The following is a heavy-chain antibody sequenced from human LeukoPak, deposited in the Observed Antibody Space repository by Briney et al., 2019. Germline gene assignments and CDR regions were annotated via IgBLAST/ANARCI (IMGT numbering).Heavy chain of an antibody. V-gene: IGHV1-2*02. J-gene: IGHJ4*02. CDR2: INPNSGGT. CDR1: GYTFTGYY. Sequence: ASVKVPCKASGYTFTGYYMHWVRQAPGQGLEWMGCINPNSGGTNYAQKFQGRVTMTRDTSISTAYMELSRLRSDDTDVYYCARDLFAAAGIFDYWGQGTLVTVSS. D-gene: IGHD6-13*01. CDR3: ARDLFAAAGIFDY.